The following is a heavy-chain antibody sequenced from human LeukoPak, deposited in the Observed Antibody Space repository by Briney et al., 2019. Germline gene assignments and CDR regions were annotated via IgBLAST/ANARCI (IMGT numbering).Heavy chain of an antibody. D-gene: IGHD1-26*01. Sequence: GGSLRLSCAASGFTFSSYGMHWVRQAPGKGLEWVAVISYDGSNKYYADSVKGRFTISRDNSKNTLYLQMNSLRADDTAVYYCARARHSGSIDIDYWGQGTLVTVSS. CDR3: ARARHSGSIDIDY. CDR1: GFTFSSYG. CDR2: ISYDGSNK. J-gene: IGHJ4*02. V-gene: IGHV3-30*03.